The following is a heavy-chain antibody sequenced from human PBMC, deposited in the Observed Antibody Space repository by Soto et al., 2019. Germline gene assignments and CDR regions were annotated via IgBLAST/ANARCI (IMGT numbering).Heavy chain of an antibody. Sequence: PSETLSLTCTVSGGSISSSSYYWGWIRQPPGKGLEWIGGIYYSGSTYYNPSLKSRVTISVDTSKNQFSLKLSSVTAADTAVYYCARHNGRAAAFDAFDIWGQGTMVTVSS. CDR3: ARHNGRAAAFDAFDI. J-gene: IGHJ3*02. D-gene: IGHD2-2*01. CDR2: IYYSGST. CDR1: GGSISSSSYY. V-gene: IGHV4-39*01.